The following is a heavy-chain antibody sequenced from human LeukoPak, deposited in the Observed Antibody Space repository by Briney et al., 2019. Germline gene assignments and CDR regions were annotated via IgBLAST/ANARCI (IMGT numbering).Heavy chain of an antibody. V-gene: IGHV4-4*02. Sequence: SETLSLTCAVSGGSISSSNWWTWARQPPGKGLEWIGEIYHSGSTNYNPSLKSRVTISVDRSKNQFSLKLTSVTAADTAVYYCASRGFGGLDYWGQGTLVTVSS. CDR3: ASRGFGGLDY. CDR1: GGSISSSNW. CDR2: IYHSGST. D-gene: IGHD5-12*01. J-gene: IGHJ4*02.